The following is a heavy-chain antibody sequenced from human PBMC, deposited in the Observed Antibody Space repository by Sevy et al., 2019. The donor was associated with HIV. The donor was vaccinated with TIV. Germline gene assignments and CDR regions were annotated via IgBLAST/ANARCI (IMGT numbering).Heavy chain of an antibody. CDR3: TRDGSSSWSSYYYYYYGMDV. J-gene: IGHJ6*02. CDR2: IRSKAYGGTT. CDR1: GFTFGDYA. Sequence: GGSLRLSCTASGFTFGDYAMSWFRQAPGKGLEWVGFIRSKAYGGTTEYAASVKGRFTIPRDDSKSIAYLQMNSLKTEDTAVYYCTRDGSSSWSSYYYYYYGMDVWGQGTTVTVSS. D-gene: IGHD6-13*01. V-gene: IGHV3-49*03.